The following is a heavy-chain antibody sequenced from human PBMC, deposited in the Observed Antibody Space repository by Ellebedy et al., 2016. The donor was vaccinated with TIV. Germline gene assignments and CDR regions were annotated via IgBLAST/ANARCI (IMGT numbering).Heavy chain of an antibody. J-gene: IGHJ2*01. CDR2: IKQDGNEI. Sequence: GGSLRLXXAASGFTFSNYWMSWVRQAPGKGLEWVANIKQDGNEIYYVNSVKGRFTISRDNAKNSLYLQMNSLRAEDTAVYYCARRYFDLWGRGTLVTVSS. CDR1: GFTFSNYW. CDR3: ARRYFDL. V-gene: IGHV3-7*01.